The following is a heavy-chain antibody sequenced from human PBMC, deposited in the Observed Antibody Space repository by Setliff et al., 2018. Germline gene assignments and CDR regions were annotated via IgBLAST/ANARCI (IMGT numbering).Heavy chain of an antibody. CDR1: GYTFTSYY. D-gene: IGHD1-26*01. CDR2: INPKNGGA. V-gene: IGHV1-2*02. J-gene: IGHJ4*02. Sequence: ASVKVSCKASGYTFTSYYIHWVRQAPGQGLEWMGVINPKNGGATYPQNLQGRVTMTRDTSMSTVYMELSRLRSDDTAVYYCARALGATITHFDYWGQGTLVTVSS. CDR3: ARALGATITHFDY.